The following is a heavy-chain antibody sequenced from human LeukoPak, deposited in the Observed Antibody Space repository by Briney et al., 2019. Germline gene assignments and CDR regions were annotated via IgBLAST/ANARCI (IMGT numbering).Heavy chain of an antibody. CDR2: ISYDGSNK. V-gene: IGHV3-30-3*01. CDR3: ARSYDFWSGYYWFDP. CDR1: GFTFSSYA. D-gene: IGHD3-3*01. J-gene: IGHJ5*02. Sequence: GGSLRLSCAASGFTFSSYAMHWVRQAPGKGLEWVAVISYDGSNKYYADSVKGRFTISRDNSKNTLYLQMNSLRAEDTAVYYCARSYDFWSGYYWFDPWGQGTLVTVSS.